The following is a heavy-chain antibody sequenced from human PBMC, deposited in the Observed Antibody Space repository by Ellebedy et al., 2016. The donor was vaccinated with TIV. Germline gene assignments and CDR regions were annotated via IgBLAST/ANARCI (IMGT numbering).Heavy chain of an antibody. J-gene: IGHJ4*02. D-gene: IGHD3-10*01. CDR1: GFTFSSYE. CDR2: ISSSGSTI. V-gene: IGHV3-48*03. Sequence: GGSLRLSCAASGFTFSSYEMNWVRQAPGKGLEWVSYISSSGSTIYYADSVKGRFTISRDNAKNSLYLQMNSLRAEDTAVYYCARELIIEVFDWGQGTLVTVSS. CDR3: ARELIIEVFD.